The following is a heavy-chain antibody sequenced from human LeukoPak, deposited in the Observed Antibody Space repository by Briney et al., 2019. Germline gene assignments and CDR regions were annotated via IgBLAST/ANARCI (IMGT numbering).Heavy chain of an antibody. J-gene: IGHJ4*02. Sequence: GGSLRLSCAASGFTFSSYAMSWVRQAPGKGLEWVSAISGSGGSTYYADSVKGRFTISRDNSKNTLYLQMNSLRAEDTAVYYCAKKRYYYDSSGYSIDSWGQGTLVTVSS. CDR3: AKKRYYYDSSGYSIDS. V-gene: IGHV3-23*01. CDR1: GFTFSSYA. D-gene: IGHD3-22*01. CDR2: ISGSGGST.